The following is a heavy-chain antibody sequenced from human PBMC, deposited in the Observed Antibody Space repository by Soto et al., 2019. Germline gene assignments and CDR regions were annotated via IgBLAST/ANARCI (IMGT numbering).Heavy chain of an antibody. V-gene: IGHV4-4*02. CDR2: IYHSGST. CDR3: ARGGSVSTVVSGTSHYYYGMDV. D-gene: IGHD4-17*01. J-gene: IGHJ6*02. CDR1: GGSISSSNW. Sequence: SETLSLTCAVSGGSISSSNWWSCVRQPPGKGLEWIGEIYHSGSTNYNPSLKSRVTISVDKSKNQFSLKLSSVTAADTAVYYCARGGSVSTVVSGTSHYYYGMDVWGQGTTVTVSS.